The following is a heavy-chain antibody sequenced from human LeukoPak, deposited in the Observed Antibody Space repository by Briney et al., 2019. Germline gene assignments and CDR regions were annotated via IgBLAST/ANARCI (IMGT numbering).Heavy chain of an antibody. J-gene: IGHJ4*02. CDR3: ARDNYSSSWHFDY. Sequence: ASVKVSCKTSGYTFSSYGISWVRQAPGQGPEWMGWISGYNGNTNYAQKFQGRVTMTTDTSTSTAYMELRSLRSDDTAVYYCARDNYSSSWHFDYWGQGTLVIVSS. CDR2: ISGYNGNT. D-gene: IGHD6-13*01. CDR1: GYTFSSYG. V-gene: IGHV1-18*01.